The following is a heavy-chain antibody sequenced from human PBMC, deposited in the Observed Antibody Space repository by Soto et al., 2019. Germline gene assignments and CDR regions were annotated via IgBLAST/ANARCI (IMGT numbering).Heavy chain of an antibody. V-gene: IGHV1-69*18. CDR1: GDTCSGYP. J-gene: IGHJ4*02. Sequence: QVQLVQSGADFKKPGSSVNVSCKASGDTCSGYPSNWVRQAPGEGREWMGRIIPVFGTTNDAQRFNGRVTKTADESTNTAYMELGGLLSEDTSVDYCARDVGFGELKYCGPGTLVTVSS. D-gene: IGHD3-10*01. CDR3: ARDVGFGELKY. CDR2: IIPVFGTT.